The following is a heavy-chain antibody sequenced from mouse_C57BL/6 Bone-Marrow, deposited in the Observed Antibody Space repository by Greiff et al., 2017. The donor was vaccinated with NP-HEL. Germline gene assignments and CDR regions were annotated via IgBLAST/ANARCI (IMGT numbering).Heavy chain of an antibody. J-gene: IGHJ3*01. CDR3: AGDYDGTWFGD. CDR2: IDPSDSYT. V-gene: IGHV1-69*01. D-gene: IGHD2-4*01. CDR1: GYTFTSYW. Sequence: QVQLQQPGAELVMPGASVKLSCKASGYTFTSYWMHWVKQRPGQGLEWIGEIDPSDSYTNYNQKFKGKSTLTVDKSSSTAYMQLSSLTSEDAAVYYCAGDYDGTWFGDWGQGTLVTVSA.